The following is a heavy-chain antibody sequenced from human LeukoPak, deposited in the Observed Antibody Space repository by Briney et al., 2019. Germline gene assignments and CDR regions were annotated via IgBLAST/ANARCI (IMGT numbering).Heavy chain of an antibody. V-gene: IGHV4-4*09. Sequence: SETLSLTCTVSGGSISSYYWSWIRQPPGKGLEWIGYIYTSGSTNYNPSLKSRVIISVDTSKNQFSLKPSSVTAADTAVYYCAKSPGRTRYYYYMDVWGKGTTVTVSS. CDR1: GGSISSYY. CDR3: AKSPGRTRYYYYMDV. CDR2: IYTSGST. J-gene: IGHJ6*03.